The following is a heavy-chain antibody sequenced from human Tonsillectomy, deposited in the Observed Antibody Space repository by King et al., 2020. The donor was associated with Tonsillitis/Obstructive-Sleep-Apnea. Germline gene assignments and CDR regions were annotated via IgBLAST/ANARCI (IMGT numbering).Heavy chain of an antibody. D-gene: IGHD2-15*01. CDR3: AKGGGRGVVVPNWFDP. J-gene: IGHJ5*02. V-gene: IGHV3-9*01. Sequence: VQLVESGGGLVQPGRSLRLSCAASGFTFDIYAMHWVRQAPGKGLEWVSGISWNSGSIGYADSVKGRFTISRDNAKNSLYLQMNSLRAEDTALYYCAKGGGRGVVVPNWFDPWGQGTLVTVSS. CDR1: GFTFDIYA. CDR2: ISWNSGSI.